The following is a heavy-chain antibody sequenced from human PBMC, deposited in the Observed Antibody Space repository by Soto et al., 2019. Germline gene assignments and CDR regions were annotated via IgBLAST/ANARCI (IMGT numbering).Heavy chain of an antibody. J-gene: IGHJ4*02. V-gene: IGHV3-23*01. CDR3: STTNGTVSYPALDY. CDR1: GFTFSNYA. CDR2: VSGSGRST. D-gene: IGHD2-21*02. Sequence: GGSLRLSCTASGFTFSNYAMTWVRQAPGKGLEWVSSVSGSGRSTYYTDSVRGRFTNSRDNSKNTLFLQLNSLRAEDTAIYYCSTTNGTVSYPALDYWGQGTLVTVSS.